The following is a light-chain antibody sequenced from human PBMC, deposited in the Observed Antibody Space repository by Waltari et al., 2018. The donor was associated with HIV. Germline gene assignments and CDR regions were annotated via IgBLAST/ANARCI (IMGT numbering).Light chain of an antibody. CDR3: QQYNSISWT. Sequence: DIQMTQSPSTLSASVGDRVTITCRASQSIDSWLAWYQQKPGKAPNLLIDKASTLESGVPSRFSGSGSGTEFTLTISSLQPDDFATYYCQQYNSISWTFGQGTKVEIK. J-gene: IGKJ1*01. V-gene: IGKV1-5*03. CDR1: QSIDSW. CDR2: KAS.